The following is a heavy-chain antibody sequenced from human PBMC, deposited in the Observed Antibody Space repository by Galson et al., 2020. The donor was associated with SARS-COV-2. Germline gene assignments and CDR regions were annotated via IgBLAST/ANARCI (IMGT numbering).Heavy chain of an antibody. D-gene: IGHD1-26*01. V-gene: IGHV3-30*04. J-gene: IGHJ3*02. CDR2: ISYDGSNK. Sequence: GGSLRLSCAASGFTFSSYAMHWVRQAPGKGLEWVAVISYDGSNKYYADSVNGRFTISRDNSKNTLYLQMNSLRAEDTAVYYCARSYSGSYYGAFDIWGQGTMVTVSS. CDR1: GFTFSSYA. CDR3: ARSYSGSYYGAFDI.